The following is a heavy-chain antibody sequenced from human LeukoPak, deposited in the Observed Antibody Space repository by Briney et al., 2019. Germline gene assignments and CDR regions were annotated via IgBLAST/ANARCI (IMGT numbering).Heavy chain of an antibody. J-gene: IGHJ4*02. Sequence: SETLSLTCTVSGGSISNHYWSWIRQPPGKGLERIGYIYSSGSTNYNPSLRSRVTISVDTSKNQFSLKLSSVTAADTAVYYCARRTSTTPVYFDYWGQGALVTVSS. D-gene: IGHD1-14*01. CDR1: GGSISNHY. CDR2: IYSSGST. V-gene: IGHV4-59*11. CDR3: ARRTSTTPVYFDY.